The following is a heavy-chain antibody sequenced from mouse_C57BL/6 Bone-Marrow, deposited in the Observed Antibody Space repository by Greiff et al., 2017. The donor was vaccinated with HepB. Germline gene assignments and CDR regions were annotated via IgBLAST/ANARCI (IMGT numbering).Heavy chain of an antibody. D-gene: IGHD3-2*02. J-gene: IGHJ4*01. CDR1: GYTFTSYW. CDR2: IDPSDSET. Sequence: QVQLKQPGAELVRPGSSVKLSCKASGYTFTSYWMHWVKQRPIQGLEWIGNIDPSDSETHYNQKFKDKATLTVDKSSSTAYMQLSSLTSEDSAVYYCASSRQLRPPYAMDYWGQGTSVTVSS. CDR3: ASSRQLRPPYAMDY. V-gene: IGHV1-52*01.